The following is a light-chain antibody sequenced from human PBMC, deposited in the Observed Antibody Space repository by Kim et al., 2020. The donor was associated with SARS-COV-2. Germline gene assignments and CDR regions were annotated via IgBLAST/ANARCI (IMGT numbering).Light chain of an antibody. CDR3: SAWDSSLSAWV. CDR2: RNN. J-gene: IGLJ3*02. CDR1: SNNVGYEG. V-gene: IGLV10-54*04. Sequence: TATLTCTGNSNNVGYEGAAWLQQHQGHPPKLLSYRNNNRPSGISDRFSASRSENTASLTITGLQPEDETDYYCSAWDSSLSAWVFGGGTQLTVL.